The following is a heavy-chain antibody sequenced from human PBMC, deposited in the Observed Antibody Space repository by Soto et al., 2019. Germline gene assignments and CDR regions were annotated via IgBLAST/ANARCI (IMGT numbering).Heavy chain of an antibody. CDR1: GGSFSGYY. CDR3: ARGRLSLYLVAATQRGFDP. J-gene: IGHJ5*02. D-gene: IGHD2-15*01. Sequence: QVQLQQWGAGLLKPSETLSLSCVVYGGSFSGYYWSWIRQPPGKGLEWIGEINHSGNTNYNPSLKSRVTISVDTSKIQFSLKLNSVTAADTAVYYCARGRLSLYLVAATQRGFDPWGQGTLVTVSS. CDR2: INHSGNT. V-gene: IGHV4-34*01.